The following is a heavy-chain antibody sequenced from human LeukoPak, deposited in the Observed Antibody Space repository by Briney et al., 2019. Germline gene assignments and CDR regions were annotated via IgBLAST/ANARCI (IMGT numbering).Heavy chain of an antibody. Sequence: ASVKVSCKASGYTFTGYYMHWVRQAPGQGLEWMGWMNPNSGGTNYAQKFQGRVTMTRDTSISTAYMELSRLRSDDTAVYYCARDLGFDTAYDFDYWGQGTLVTVSS. CDR1: GYTFTGYY. CDR2: MNPNSGGT. CDR3: ARDLGFDTAYDFDY. V-gene: IGHV1-2*02. D-gene: IGHD5-18*01. J-gene: IGHJ4*02.